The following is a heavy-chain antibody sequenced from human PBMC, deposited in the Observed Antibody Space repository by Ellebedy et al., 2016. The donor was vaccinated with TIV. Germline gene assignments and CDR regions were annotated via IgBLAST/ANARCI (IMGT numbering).Heavy chain of an antibody. Sequence: PGGSLRLSCAVSGFTFSSYSMNWVRQAPGKGLEWVSFISSGSSHIYYADSVKGRFTISRDNAKNSLYLQMNSLRADDTAVYYCARDRLLWFGESHDAFDIWGQGTMVTVSS. CDR2: ISSGSSHI. J-gene: IGHJ3*02. CDR3: ARDRLLWFGESHDAFDI. CDR1: GFTFSSYS. D-gene: IGHD3-10*01. V-gene: IGHV3-21*01.